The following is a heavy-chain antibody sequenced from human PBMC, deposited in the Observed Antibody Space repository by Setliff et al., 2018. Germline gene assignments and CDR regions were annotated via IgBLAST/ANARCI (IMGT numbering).Heavy chain of an antibody. CDR1: GGSISSSSYY. CDR3: ARIHLLLWFGELLSGWFDP. CDR2: IYYSGST. J-gene: IGHJ5*02. Sequence: LSLTCTVSGGSISSSSYYWGWIRQPPGKGLEWIGSIYYSGSTYYNPSLKSRVTISVDTSKNLFSLKLSSVTAADTAVYYCARIHLLLWFGELLSGWFDPWGQGTLVTVSS. V-gene: IGHV4-39*07. D-gene: IGHD3-10*01.